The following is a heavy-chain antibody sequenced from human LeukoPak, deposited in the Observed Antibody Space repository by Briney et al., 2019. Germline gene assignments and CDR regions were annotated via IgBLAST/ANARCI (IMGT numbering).Heavy chain of an antibody. Sequence: SETLSLTCTVSGGSISSYYWSWIRQPPGKGLEWIGYIYYSGSTNYNPSLKSRVTISVDTSKNQFSLKLSSVTAADTAVYYCARTAVVVVAATRDDPTRTWYFDLWGRGTLVTVSS. CDR3: ARTAVVVVAATRDDPTRTWYFDL. V-gene: IGHV4-59*01. CDR2: IYYSGST. J-gene: IGHJ2*01. CDR1: GGSISSYY. D-gene: IGHD2-15*01.